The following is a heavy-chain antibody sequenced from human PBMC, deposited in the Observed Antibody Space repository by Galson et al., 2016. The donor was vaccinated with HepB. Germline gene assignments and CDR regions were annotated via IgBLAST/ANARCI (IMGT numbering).Heavy chain of an antibody. Sequence: QSGAEVKKPGESLRISCKGSGYSFTSYYINWVRQLPGKGLEWMGNIGPSDSYTNYSSSFKGHVTVSADKSITTAYLQWVSLTASDTAMYSCARRTGFGARFDYWGQGTLVTVST. V-gene: IGHV5-10-1*01. D-gene: IGHD3-10*01. J-gene: IGHJ4*02. CDR3: ARRTGFGARFDY. CDR1: GYSFTSYY. CDR2: IGPSDSYT.